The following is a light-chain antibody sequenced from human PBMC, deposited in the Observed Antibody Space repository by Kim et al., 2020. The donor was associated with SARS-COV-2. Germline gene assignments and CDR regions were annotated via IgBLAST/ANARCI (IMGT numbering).Light chain of an antibody. V-gene: IGKV1-39*01. CDR3: QQSYSSPYN. Sequence: DIQMTQSPSSLSASVGDRVTITCRASQSISTYLNWYQQKPGKAPKLLIYAASSLQSGVPSRFSGSGSGTDFTLTISSLQPEDFATYSCQQSYSSPYNFGQGTKLEI. CDR1: QSISTY. J-gene: IGKJ2*01. CDR2: AAS.